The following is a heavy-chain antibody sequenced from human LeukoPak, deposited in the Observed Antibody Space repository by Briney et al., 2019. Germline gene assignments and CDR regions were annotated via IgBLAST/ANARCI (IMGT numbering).Heavy chain of an antibody. Sequence: PSETLSLTCAVYGGSFSGYYWSWIRQPSGKGLEWIGEINHSGSTNYNPSLKSRVTISVDTSKNQFSLKLSSVTAADTAVYYCARAPLKPYDSSGYYYLYWGQGTLVTVSS. V-gene: IGHV4-34*01. CDR2: INHSGST. J-gene: IGHJ4*02. CDR3: ARAPLKPYDSSGYYYLY. CDR1: GGSFSGYY. D-gene: IGHD3-22*01.